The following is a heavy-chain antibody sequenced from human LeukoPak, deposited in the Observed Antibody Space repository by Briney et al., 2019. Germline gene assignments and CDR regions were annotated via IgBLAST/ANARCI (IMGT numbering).Heavy chain of an antibody. Sequence: GGSLRLSCAASGFTFSSYAMSWVRQAPGKGLEWVSGISGSGGSTYYADSVKGRFTISRANSKNTLYLRMNSLRAEDTAVYYCAKGIWRNTMVRGALDYWGQGTLVTVSS. CDR2: ISGSGGST. J-gene: IGHJ4*02. CDR1: GFTFSSYA. CDR3: AKGIWRNTMVRGALDY. D-gene: IGHD3-10*01. V-gene: IGHV3-23*01.